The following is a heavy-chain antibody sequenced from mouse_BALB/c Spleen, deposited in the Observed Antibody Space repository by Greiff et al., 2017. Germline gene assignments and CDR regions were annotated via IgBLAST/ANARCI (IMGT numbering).Heavy chain of an antibody. J-gene: IGHJ4*01. V-gene: IGHV2-2*02. CDR3: ARKGTMIHYYAMDY. D-gene: IGHD2-4*01. CDR1: GFSLTSYG. CDR2: IWSGGST. Sequence: VQLQQSGPGLVQPSQSLSITCTVSGFSLTSYGVHWVRQSPGKGLEWLGVIWSGGSTDYNAAFISRLSISKDNSKSQVFFKMNSLQANDTAIYYCARKGTMIHYYAMDYWGQGTSVTVSS.